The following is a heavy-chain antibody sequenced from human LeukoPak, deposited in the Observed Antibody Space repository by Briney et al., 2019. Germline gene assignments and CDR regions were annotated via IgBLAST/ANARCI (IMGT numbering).Heavy chain of an antibody. CDR3: ARVFLECMRGDLYYYYGMDV. CDR1: GGTFSSYA. V-gene: IGHV1-69*04. D-gene: IGHD3-3*01. Sequence: ASVKVSCKASGGTFSSYAISWVRQAPGQGLEWMGRIIPILGIANYAQKFQGRVTITADKSTSTAYMELSSLRSEDTAVYYCARVFLECMRGDLYYYYGMDVWGQGTTVTVSS. J-gene: IGHJ6*02. CDR2: IIPILGIA.